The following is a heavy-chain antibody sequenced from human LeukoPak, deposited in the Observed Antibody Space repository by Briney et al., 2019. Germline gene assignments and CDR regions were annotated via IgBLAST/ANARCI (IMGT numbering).Heavy chain of an antibody. D-gene: IGHD1-26*01. J-gene: IGHJ4*02. V-gene: IGHV1-2*02. Sequence: ASVKVSCKASGYTFTGYYMHWVRQAPGQGLEWMGWINPSSGGTNYAQKFQGRVTMTRDTSISTAYMELSRLRSDDTAVYYCARAAGRDTTSGLDIDYWGQGTLVTVSS. CDR2: INPSSGGT. CDR1: GYTFTGYY. CDR3: ARAAGRDTTSGLDIDY.